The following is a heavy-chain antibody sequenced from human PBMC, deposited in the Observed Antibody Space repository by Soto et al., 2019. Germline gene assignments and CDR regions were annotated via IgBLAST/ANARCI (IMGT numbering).Heavy chain of an antibody. J-gene: IGHJ2*01. CDR3: ARDPHNGSFWYFDL. CDR2: ISSAGSYI. D-gene: IGHD1-26*01. CDR1: GFTSSIYS. Sequence: EAQLVESVGGLVKPGGSLRLSCEASGFTSSIYSMNWVRQAPGKGLDWVASISSAGSYIYYADSVKGRFTISRDDAKNSLYLQMYSLSAEDTAVYYCARDPHNGSFWYFDLWGRGTLVSVSS. V-gene: IGHV3-21*02.